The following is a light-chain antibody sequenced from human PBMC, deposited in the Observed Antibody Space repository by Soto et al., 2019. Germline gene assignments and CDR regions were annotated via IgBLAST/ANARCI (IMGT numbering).Light chain of an antibody. Sequence: DIPMTQSPSSLSASVGDRVTITCRASQSISSYLNWYQQKPGKAPKLLIYAASSLQIGVPSKFNSSGSETDFTLTISSLQPEDFATYYCQQSYSTPFTCGPGTKVDIK. J-gene: IGKJ3*01. CDR2: AAS. CDR3: QQSYSTPFT. CDR1: QSISSY. V-gene: IGKV1-39*01.